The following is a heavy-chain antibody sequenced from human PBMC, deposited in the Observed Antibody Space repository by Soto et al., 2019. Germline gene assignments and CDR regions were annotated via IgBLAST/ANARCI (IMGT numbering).Heavy chain of an antibody. CDR1: GYTFTSYA. Sequence: GAPVKVSCKASGYTFTSYAMHWVRQAPGQRLEWMGWINAGNGNTKYSQKFQGRVTITRDTSASTAYMELSSLRSEDTAVYYCARVHLAVAGTSDYWGQGTLVTVSS. D-gene: IGHD6-19*01. CDR2: INAGNGNT. CDR3: ARVHLAVAGTSDY. V-gene: IGHV1-3*01. J-gene: IGHJ4*02.